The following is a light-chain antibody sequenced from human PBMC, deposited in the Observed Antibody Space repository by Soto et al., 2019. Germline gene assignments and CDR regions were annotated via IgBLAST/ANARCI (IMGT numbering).Light chain of an antibody. CDR1: QSVRSGN. Sequence: EVVLTQSPGTPSLSPGQRALLSCRASQSVRSGNLAWYQQKPGQAPRLLIYDASSRATGVPARFSGSGSGTEFTLTISSLQSEDFAVYYCQKYNNWPRTCGQGTKGDIK. V-gene: IGKV3D-15*01. CDR3: QKYNNWPRT. CDR2: DAS. J-gene: IGKJ1*01.